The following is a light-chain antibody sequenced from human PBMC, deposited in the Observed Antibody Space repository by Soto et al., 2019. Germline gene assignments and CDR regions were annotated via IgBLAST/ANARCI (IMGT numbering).Light chain of an antibody. J-gene: IGKJ5*01. Sequence: DIQMTQSPSSLSASIGDRVTITCRASQSISKQLHWYQQIPGTAPKVLIYAASTLQSGVPSRFSGSGSGTEFTLTINSLQPEDFAMYFCQQLHSSPITFGEGTRLEI. V-gene: IGKV1-39*01. CDR2: AAS. CDR3: QQLHSSPIT. CDR1: QSISKQ.